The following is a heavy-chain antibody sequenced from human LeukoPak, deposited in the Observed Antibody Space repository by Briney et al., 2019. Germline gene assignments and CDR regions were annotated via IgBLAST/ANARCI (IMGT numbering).Heavy chain of an antibody. D-gene: IGHD6-13*01. Sequence: GGSLRLSCVVSGFTFSSYAMHWVRQAPGKGLEWVAVISYDGSNKYHADSVKGRFTISRDNSKDTLYLRMNSLRAEDTAVYYCASSVAAGLYYYYGMDVWGKGTTVTVSS. CDR1: GFTFSSYA. CDR3: ASSVAAGLYYYYGMDV. CDR2: ISYDGSNK. J-gene: IGHJ6*04. V-gene: IGHV3-30*04.